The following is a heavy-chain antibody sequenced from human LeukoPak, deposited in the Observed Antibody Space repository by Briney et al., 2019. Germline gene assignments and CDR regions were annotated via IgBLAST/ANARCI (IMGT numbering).Heavy chain of an antibody. D-gene: IGHD5-18*01. CDR1: GFTFSRYS. J-gene: IGHJ5*02. Sequence: GGSLRLSCAASGFTFSRYSMNWVRQAPGKGLEWVSYISSSSSTIYYADSVKGRFTISRDNAKNSLYLQMNSLRAEDTAVYYCARGTAMVRRGWFDPWGQGTLVTVSS. CDR2: ISSSSSTI. V-gene: IGHV3-48*04. CDR3: ARGTAMVRRGWFDP.